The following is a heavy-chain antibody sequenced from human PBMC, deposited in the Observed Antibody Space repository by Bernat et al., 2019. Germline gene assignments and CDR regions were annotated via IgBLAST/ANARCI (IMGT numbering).Heavy chain of an antibody. J-gene: IGHJ3*02. Sequence: EVQLVESGGGLVKSGGSLRLSCAASGFTFSNAWISWVRYDPGKGLAVDGRIKSKTDGGATDYAASVKGRFTISREYSKNTLFLQMNSLKTEDTAVYYCTTDFWSGYYWAYDVFDIWGQGTMVTVSS. CDR1: GFTFSNAW. D-gene: IGHD3-3*01. CDR2: IKSKTDGGAT. V-gene: IGHV3-15*01. CDR3: TTDFWSGYYWAYDVFDI.